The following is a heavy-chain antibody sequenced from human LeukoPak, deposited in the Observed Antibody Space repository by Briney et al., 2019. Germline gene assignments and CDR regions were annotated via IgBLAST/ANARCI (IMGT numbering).Heavy chain of an antibody. Sequence: GGSLRLSCAASGFALSSHWMTWVRQVPGRGPEWVANVNRDGSETYYLDSVKGRFTTSKDNAKNSLYLQMYSLRAEDTALYHCARNNGMDVWGQGTTVIVSS. CDR3: ARNNGMDV. CDR1: GFALSSHW. J-gene: IGHJ6*02. CDR2: VNRDGSET. V-gene: IGHV3-7*03.